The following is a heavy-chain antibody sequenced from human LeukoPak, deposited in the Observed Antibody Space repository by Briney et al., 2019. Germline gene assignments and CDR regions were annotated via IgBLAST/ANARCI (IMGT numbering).Heavy chain of an antibody. CDR3: AKVRSGWHDYYYYMDV. CDR1: GFTFSSYG. D-gene: IGHD6-19*01. V-gene: IGHV3-30*02. Sequence: GGSLRLSCAASGFTFSSYGMHWVRQAPGKGLEWVAFVRYDGSNKYYADSVKGRFTISRDNSKNTLYLQMNSLRAEDTAVYYCAKVRSGWHDYYYYMDVWGKGTTVTVSS. CDR2: VRYDGSNK. J-gene: IGHJ6*03.